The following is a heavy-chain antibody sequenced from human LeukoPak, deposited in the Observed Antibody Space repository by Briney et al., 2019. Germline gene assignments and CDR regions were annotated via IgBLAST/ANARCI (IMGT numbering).Heavy chain of an antibody. J-gene: IGHJ4*02. CDR1: AYTFSSYA. V-gene: IGHV3-64*01. CDR2: ISSNGGST. Sequence: GGSLRLSCAASAYTFSSYAMHWVRQAPGKGLEYVSAISSNGGSTYYANSVKGRFTISRDNSKNTLYLQMGSLRAEDMAVYYCARGKSSGYYHDYWGQGTLVTVSS. CDR3: ARGKSSGYYHDY. D-gene: IGHD3-22*01.